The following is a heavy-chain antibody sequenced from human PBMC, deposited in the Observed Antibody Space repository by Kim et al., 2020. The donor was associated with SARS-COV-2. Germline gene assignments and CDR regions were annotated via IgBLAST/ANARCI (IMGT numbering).Heavy chain of an antibody. CDR3: ARGIEIAAAGAVGGDYYYYGMDV. V-gene: IGHV1-69*13. J-gene: IGHJ6*02. CDR2: IIPIFGTA. Sequence: SVKVSCKASGGTFSSYAISWVRQAPGQGLEWMGGIIPIFGTANYAQKFQGRVTITADESTSTAYMELSSLRSEDTAVYYCARGIEIAAAGAVGGDYYYYGMDVWGQGTTVTVSS. CDR1: GGTFSSYA. D-gene: IGHD6-13*01.